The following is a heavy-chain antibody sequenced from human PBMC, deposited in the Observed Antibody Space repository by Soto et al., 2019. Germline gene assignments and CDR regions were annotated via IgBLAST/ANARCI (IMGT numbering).Heavy chain of an antibody. CDR3: AKGKAASVGSSSWYVFDY. J-gene: IGHJ4*02. Sequence: GGSLRLSCAASGFTFSSYAMSWVRQAPGKGLEWVSAISGSGGSTYYADSVKGRFTISRDNSKNTLYLQMNSLRAEDTAVYYCAKGKAASVGSSSWYVFDYWGQGPLVTVYS. D-gene: IGHD6-13*01. V-gene: IGHV3-23*01. CDR2: ISGSGGST. CDR1: GFTFSSYA.